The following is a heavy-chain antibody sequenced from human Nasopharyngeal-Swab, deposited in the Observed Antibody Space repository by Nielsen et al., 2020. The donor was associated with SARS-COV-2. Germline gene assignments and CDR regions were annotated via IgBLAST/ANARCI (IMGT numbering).Heavy chain of an antibody. D-gene: IGHD3-9*01. CDR3: ARGGPLLRYFPRNWFDP. Sequence: MRQSPGKGLEWIGEINHSGSTNYNPSLKSRVTISVDTSKNQFSLKLSFVTAADTAVYYCARGGPLLRYFPRNWFDPWGQGTLVTVSS. V-gene: IGHV4-34*01. J-gene: IGHJ5*02. CDR2: INHSGST.